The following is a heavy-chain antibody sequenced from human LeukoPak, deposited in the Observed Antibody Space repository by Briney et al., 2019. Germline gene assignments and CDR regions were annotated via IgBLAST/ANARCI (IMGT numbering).Heavy chain of an antibody. D-gene: IGHD1-26*01. V-gene: IGHV3-21*01. CDR3: ARDSGGYSSPMNNHFDY. Sequence: GGSLRLSCAASGFTFSSYSMNWVRQAPGKGLEWVSSISSSSSYIYYADSVKGRFTISRDNAKNALYLQMNSLRAEDTAVYYCARDSGGYSSPMNNHFDYWGQGTLVTVSS. CDR2: ISSSSSYI. J-gene: IGHJ4*02. CDR1: GFTFSSYS.